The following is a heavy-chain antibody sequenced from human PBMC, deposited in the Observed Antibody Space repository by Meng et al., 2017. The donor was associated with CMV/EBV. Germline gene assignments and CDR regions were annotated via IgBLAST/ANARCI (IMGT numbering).Heavy chain of an antibody. J-gene: IGHJ6*02. CDR1: GFTFDDYT. D-gene: IGHD3-3*01. CDR2: INWNGGST. Sequence: GESLKISCAASGFTFDDYTMHWVRQAPGKGLEWVSGINWNGGSTGYADSVKGRFTISRDNAKNSLYLQMNSLRAEDTALYYCARDQSGSYYDFWSGYYTEKYYYGMDVWGQGTTVTVSS. CDR3: ARDQSGSYYDFWSGYYTEKYYYGMDV. V-gene: IGHV3-20*04.